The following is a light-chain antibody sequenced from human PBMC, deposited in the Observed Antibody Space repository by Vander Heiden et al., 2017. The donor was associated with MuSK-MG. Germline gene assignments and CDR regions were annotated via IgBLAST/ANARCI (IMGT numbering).Light chain of an antibody. CDR3: QQDNNWPII. V-gene: IGKV3-15*01. CDR2: DVS. J-gene: IGKJ4*01. CDR1: QSVGSS. Sequence: EIVMTQSPATLSVSPGERATLSCRASQSVGSSLAWYQQKPGQAPRLLIYDVSTRATDIPARFSGSGSGTEFTLTISGLQSEDFAVYYCQQDNNWPIIFGGGTKVDIK.